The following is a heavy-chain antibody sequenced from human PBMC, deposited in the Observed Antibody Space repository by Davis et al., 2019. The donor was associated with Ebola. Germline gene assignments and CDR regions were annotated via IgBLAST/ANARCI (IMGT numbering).Heavy chain of an antibody. J-gene: IGHJ6*02. Sequence: GESLKISCAASGFTFSSYAMSWVRQAPGKGLEWVSVISGSGGSTYYADSVKGRFTISRDNAKNSLYLQMNSLRAEDTAVYYCASLPGSGSGCTGGVCQPHYYGMDVWGQGTTVTVSS. CDR2: ISGSGGST. CDR1: GFTFSSYA. CDR3: ASLPGSGSGCTGGVCQPHYYGMDV. D-gene: IGHD2-8*02. V-gene: IGHV3-23*01.